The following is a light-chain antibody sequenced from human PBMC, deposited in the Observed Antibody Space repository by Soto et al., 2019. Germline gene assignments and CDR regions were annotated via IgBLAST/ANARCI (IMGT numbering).Light chain of an antibody. CDR1: QSVSSY. J-gene: IGKJ5*01. CDR2: DAS. V-gene: IGKV3-11*01. Sequence: EIVLTQSPATLSLSPGERATLSCRASQSVSSYLAWYQQKPGQASRLLIYDASNRATVIPARFSGSGSGTDFTLTISSLEPDDFAVYYCQQRSNWPPITFGQGTRLEIK. CDR3: QQRSNWPPIT.